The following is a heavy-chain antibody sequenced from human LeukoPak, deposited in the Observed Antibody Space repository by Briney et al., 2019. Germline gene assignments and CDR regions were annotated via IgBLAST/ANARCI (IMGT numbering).Heavy chain of an antibody. CDR2: IYYSGST. J-gene: IGHJ5*02. V-gene: IGHV4-59*08. CDR1: GGSISSYY. CDR3: ARLIAAAWFDP. Sequence: SETLSPTCTVSGGSISSYYWSWIRQPPGKGLEWIGYIYYSGSTNYNPSLKSRVTISVDTSKNQFSLKLSSVTAADTAVYYCARLIAAAWFDPWGQGTLVTVSS. D-gene: IGHD6-13*01.